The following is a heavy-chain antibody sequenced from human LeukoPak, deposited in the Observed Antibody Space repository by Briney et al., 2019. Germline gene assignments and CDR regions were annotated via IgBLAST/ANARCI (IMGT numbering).Heavy chain of an antibody. CDR2: IYHSGST. J-gene: IGHJ4*02. V-gene: IGHV4-38-2*01. CDR3: VRLITVTNHPPPFAY. CDR1: GYSISSGYY. D-gene: IGHD4-11*01. Sequence: PSETLSLTCAVSGYSISSGYYWGWIRQPPGKGLEWIGSIYHSGSTYYNPSLKSRVTISVDTSKNQFSLKLSSVTAADTAVYYCVRLITVTNHPPPFAYPGQGTLVTVSA.